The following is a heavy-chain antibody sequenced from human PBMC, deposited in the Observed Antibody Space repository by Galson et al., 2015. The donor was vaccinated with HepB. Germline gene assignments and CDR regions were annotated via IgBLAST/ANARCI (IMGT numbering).Heavy chain of an antibody. CDR2: ISSSGSTI. J-gene: IGHJ4*02. CDR1: GFTFSSYE. CDR3: ARARMGLAYDYVWGSYRYTGSHIDY. V-gene: IGHV3-48*03. Sequence: SLRLSCAASGFTFSSYEMNWVRQAPGQGLEWVSYISSSGSTIYYADSVKGRFTISRDNAKNSLYLQMNSLRAEDTAVYYCARARMGLAYDYVWGSYRYTGSHIDYWGQGTLVTVSS. D-gene: IGHD3-16*02.